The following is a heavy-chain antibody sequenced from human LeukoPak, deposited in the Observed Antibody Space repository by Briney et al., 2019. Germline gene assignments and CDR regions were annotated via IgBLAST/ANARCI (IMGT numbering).Heavy chain of an antibody. J-gene: IGHJ6*02. V-gene: IGHV1-69*04. Sequence: SVKVSCKASGGTFSSYAISWVRQAPGQGLEWMGRIIPILGIANYAQKFQGRVTITADKSTSTAYMELSSLRSEDTAVYYCARDPSYCGGDCYSYYYGMDVWGQGTTVTVSS. D-gene: IGHD2-21*02. CDR3: ARDPSYCGGDCYSYYYGMDV. CDR1: GGTFSSYA. CDR2: IIPILGIA.